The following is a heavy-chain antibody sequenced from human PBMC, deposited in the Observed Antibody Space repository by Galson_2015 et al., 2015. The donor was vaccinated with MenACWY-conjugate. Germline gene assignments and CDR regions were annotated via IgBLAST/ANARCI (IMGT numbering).Heavy chain of an antibody. V-gene: IGHV4-34*01. CDR2: INHSGST. Sequence: SETLSLTCAVYGGSFSGYYWSWIRQPPGKGLEWIGEINHSGSTNYNPSLKSRVTISVDTSKNQFSLKLSSVTAADTAVYYCAAGSGSYGADAFDIWGQGTMVTVSS. J-gene: IGHJ3*02. D-gene: IGHD1-26*01. CDR3: AAGSGSYGADAFDI. CDR1: GGSFSGYY.